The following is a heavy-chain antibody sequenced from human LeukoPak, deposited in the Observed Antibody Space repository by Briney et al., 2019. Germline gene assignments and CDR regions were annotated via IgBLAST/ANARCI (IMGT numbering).Heavy chain of an antibody. CDR3: AKRHSSSWYPISSTFDY. CDR1: GFTFSSYA. J-gene: IGHJ4*02. CDR2: ISGSGGST. Sequence: GGSLRLSCAASGFTFSSYAMSWVRQAPGKGLEWVSAISGSGGSTYYADSVKGRFTISRDNSKNTLYLQMNSLRAEDTAVYYCAKRHSSSWYPISSTFDYWGQGTLVTVSS. D-gene: IGHD6-13*01. V-gene: IGHV3-23*01.